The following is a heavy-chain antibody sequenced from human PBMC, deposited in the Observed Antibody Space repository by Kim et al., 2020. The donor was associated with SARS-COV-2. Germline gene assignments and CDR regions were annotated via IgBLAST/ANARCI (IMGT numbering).Heavy chain of an antibody. D-gene: IGHD6-13*01. CDR3: ARGRHAGRSSTAGTKLPRYYYYGRDV. CDR1: GGSFSGYY. V-gene: IGHV4-34*01. CDR2: INHSGST. J-gene: IGHJ6*02. Sequence: SETLSLTCAVYGGSFSGYYWSWIRQPPGKGLEWIGEINHSGSTNYNPSLKSRVTISVDTSKNQFSLKLSSVTAADTAVYYCARGRHAGRSSTAGTKLPRYYYYGRDVWGQGTTVTVSS.